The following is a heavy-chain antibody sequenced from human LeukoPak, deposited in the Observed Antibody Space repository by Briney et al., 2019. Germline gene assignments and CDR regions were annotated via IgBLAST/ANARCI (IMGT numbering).Heavy chain of an antibody. CDR3: AGGIARYSSSYFDY. J-gene: IGHJ4*02. CDR2: INPNNGGT. Sequence: ASVKVSCKASGYTFTDHYIHWVRQARGQGLEWMGWINPNNGGTNYAQKFQGRVTMTRDTSIGTAYMELSRLRSDDTAVYYCAGGIARYSSSYFDYWGQGALVTVSS. D-gene: IGHD2-15*01. V-gene: IGHV1-2*02. CDR1: GYTFTDHY.